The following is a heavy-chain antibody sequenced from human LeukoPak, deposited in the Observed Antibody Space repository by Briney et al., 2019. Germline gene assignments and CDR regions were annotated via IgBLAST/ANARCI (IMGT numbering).Heavy chain of an antibody. V-gene: IGHV3-23*01. J-gene: IGHJ4*02. Sequence: PGKSLRLSCAASGFSVSRNAMLWVRQAPGQGLEWVSAITGSGGSAYYADSVKGRFTISRDNSKNTLYLQMNSLRDEHTAVYYCANSIWSGYYGYFDYWGQGTLVTVSS. D-gene: IGHD3-3*01. CDR3: ANSIWSGYYGYFDY. CDR1: GFSVSRNA. CDR2: ITGSGGSA.